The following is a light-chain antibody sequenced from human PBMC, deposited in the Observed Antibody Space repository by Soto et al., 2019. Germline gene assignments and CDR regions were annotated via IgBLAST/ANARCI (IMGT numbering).Light chain of an antibody. CDR2: GVT. CDR1: SSDVGAYNY. J-gene: IGLJ1*01. Sequence: QSALTQPGSVSGSPGQSITISCTGTSSDVGAYNYVSWYQQYPGKAPKLMIYGVTNRPSGVSNRFSGSKTGNTASLTISGLQAEDEADYYCFSHRGGDSHVFGTGTKSPS. V-gene: IGLV2-14*01. CDR3: FSHRGGDSHV.